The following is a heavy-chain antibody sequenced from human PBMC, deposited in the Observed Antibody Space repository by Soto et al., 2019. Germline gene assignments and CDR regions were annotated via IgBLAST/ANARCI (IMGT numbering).Heavy chain of an antibody. CDR3: ARDVHDSSRSYYFDY. V-gene: IGHV3-30-3*01. CDR1: GFTFSSYA. D-gene: IGHD6-13*01. Sequence: GGSLRLSCAASGFTFSSYAMHWVRQAPGKGLEWVAVISYDGSNKYYADSVKGRFTISRDNSKNTLYLQMNSLRAEDTAVYYCARDVHDSSRSYYFDYWGQGTLVTVSS. J-gene: IGHJ4*02. CDR2: ISYDGSNK.